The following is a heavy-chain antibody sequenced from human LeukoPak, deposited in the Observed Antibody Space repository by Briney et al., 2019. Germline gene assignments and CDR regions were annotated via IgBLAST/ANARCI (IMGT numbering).Heavy chain of an antibody. J-gene: IGHJ4*02. CDR2: IFYAGST. Sequence: KPSETLSLTCAVSGYSISSNHWWGWIRPPPGKGLEWIGYIFYAGSTYYNPSLKSRVTMSVDTSKNQVSLQLNSVTPEDTAVYYCARGGVADYLDYWGQGTLVTVSS. V-gene: IGHV4-28*03. D-gene: IGHD6-19*01. CDR1: GYSISSNHW. CDR3: ARGGVADYLDY.